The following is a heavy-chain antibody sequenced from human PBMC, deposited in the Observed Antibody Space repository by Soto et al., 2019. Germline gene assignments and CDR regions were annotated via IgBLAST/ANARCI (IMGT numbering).Heavy chain of an antibody. CDR1: GFTVSSNY. Sequence: GGSLRLSCAASGFTVSSNYMSWVRQAPGKGLEWVSVIYSGGSTYYADSVKGRFTISRDNSKNTLYLQMNSLRAEDTAVYYCARGSRNLYYFDYWGQGTLVTVSS. D-gene: IGHD1-1*01. CDR3: ARGSRNLYYFDY. J-gene: IGHJ4*02. V-gene: IGHV3-53*01. CDR2: IYSGGST.